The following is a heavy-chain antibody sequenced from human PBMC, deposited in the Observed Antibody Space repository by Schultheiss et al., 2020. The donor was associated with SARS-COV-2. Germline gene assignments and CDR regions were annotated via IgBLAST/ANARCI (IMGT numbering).Heavy chain of an antibody. CDR2: INPNSGGT. V-gene: IGHV1-2*04. CDR3: ARSYGSGSYWSWFDP. Sequence: ASVKVSCKASGYTFTGYYMHWVRQAPGQGLEWMGWINPNSGGTNYAQKFQGWVTMTRDTSISTAYMELSSLRSEDTAVYYCARSYGSGSYWSWFDPWGQGTLVTVSS. CDR1: GYTFTGYY. J-gene: IGHJ5*02. D-gene: IGHD3-10*01.